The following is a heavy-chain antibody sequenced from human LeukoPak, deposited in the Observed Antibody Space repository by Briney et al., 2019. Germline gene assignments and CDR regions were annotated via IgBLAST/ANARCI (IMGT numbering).Heavy chain of an antibody. D-gene: IGHD1-26*01. Sequence: GGSLRLSCAASGLTVSDNYMSWVRQAPGKGLEWVSVIYSGGTTYYADSVKGRFTISRDNSKNTLYLQMNSLRAEDTAVYYCAKALWVVGATDRPDYWGQGTLVTVSS. CDR3: AKALWVVGATDRPDY. CDR2: IYSGGTT. CDR1: GLTVSDNY. J-gene: IGHJ4*02. V-gene: IGHV3-53*01.